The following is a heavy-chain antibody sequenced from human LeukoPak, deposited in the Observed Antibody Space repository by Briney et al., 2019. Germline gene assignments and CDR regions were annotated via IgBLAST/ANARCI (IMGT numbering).Heavy chain of an antibody. CDR3: ARVYDFWSGYLENWFDP. J-gene: IGHJ5*02. Sequence: PSETLSLTCAVYGGSFSGYYWSWIRQPPGKGLEWIGEINHSGSTNYNSSLKSRVTISVDTSKNQFSLKLSSVTAADTAVYYCARVYDFWSGYLENWFDPWGQGTLVTVSS. CDR1: GGSFSGYY. CDR2: INHSGST. V-gene: IGHV4-34*01. D-gene: IGHD3-3*01.